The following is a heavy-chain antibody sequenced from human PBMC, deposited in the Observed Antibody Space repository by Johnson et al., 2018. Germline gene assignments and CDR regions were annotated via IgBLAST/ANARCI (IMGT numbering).Heavy chain of an antibody. CDR3: ASHEGLAAAGKVFDY. CDR2: IRNKANSYTT. V-gene: IGHV3-72*01. J-gene: IGHJ4*02. Sequence: VQLVESGGGLVQRGGSLRLSCAASEFSFSDHYMEWVRQAPGKGLEWVGRIRNKANSYTTEYAASVRGRFTISRDDAKNSLYLKMTSLKTEDTAVYYCASHEGLAAAGKVFDYWGQGVLVTVSS. CDR1: EFSFSDHY. D-gene: IGHD6-13*01.